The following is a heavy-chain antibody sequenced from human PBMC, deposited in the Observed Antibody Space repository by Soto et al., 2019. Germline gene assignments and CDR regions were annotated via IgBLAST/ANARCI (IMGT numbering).Heavy chain of an antibody. CDR1: GFTFSSYW. V-gene: IGHV3-7*01. Sequence: PGGSLRLSCAASGFTFSSYWMSWVRQAPGKGLEWVANIKQDGSEKYYVDSVKGRFTISRDNAKNSLYLQMNSLRAEDTAVYYCARVYYDFWIGYYSGPYYYYYYMDVWRKGTTVTVS. D-gene: IGHD3-3*01. J-gene: IGHJ6*03. CDR3: ARVYYDFWIGYYSGPYYYYYYMDV. CDR2: IKQDGSEK.